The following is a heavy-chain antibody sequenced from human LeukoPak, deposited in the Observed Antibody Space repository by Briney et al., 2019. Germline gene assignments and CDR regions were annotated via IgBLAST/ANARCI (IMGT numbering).Heavy chain of an antibody. J-gene: IGHJ4*02. V-gene: IGHV3-53*01. CDR3: ARVASGTLDY. Sequence: GGSLRLSCAVSGFTVSSNYMSWVRQAPGKGLVWASVIYSGTNTYYADSVKGRFIISRDNPKNVLYLQMNSLRAEDTAVYYCARVASGTLDYWGQGTLVTVSP. CDR1: GFTVSSNY. CDR2: IYSGTNT. D-gene: IGHD6-25*01.